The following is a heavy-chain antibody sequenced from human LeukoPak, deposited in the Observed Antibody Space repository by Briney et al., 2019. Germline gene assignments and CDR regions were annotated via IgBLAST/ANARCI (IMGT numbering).Heavy chain of an antibody. CDR3: ARVPTIAVAGGD. J-gene: IGHJ4*02. V-gene: IGHV4-38-2*02. CDR1: GYSISSGYY. CDR2: IYHSGST. D-gene: IGHD6-19*01. Sequence: SETLSLTCTVSGYSISSGYYWGWIRQPPGKGLEWIGSIYHSGSTYYNPSLKSRVTISVDTSKNQFSLKLSSVTAADTAVYYCARVPTIAVAGGDWGQGTLVTVSS.